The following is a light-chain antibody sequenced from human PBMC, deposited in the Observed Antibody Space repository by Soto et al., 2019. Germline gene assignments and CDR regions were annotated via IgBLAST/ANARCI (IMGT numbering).Light chain of an antibody. V-gene: IGKV1-5*01. CDR3: QQYDSFSVA. CDR1: QKSSRS. Sequence: TGRSSQKSSRSLAWYQQKPGKADKVVIYGVCTLQRGVPPRFSGSGSGTEFTLTISSLQPDDFAAYFCQQYDSFSVAFSQESKVDI. J-gene: IGKJ1*01. CDR2: GVC.